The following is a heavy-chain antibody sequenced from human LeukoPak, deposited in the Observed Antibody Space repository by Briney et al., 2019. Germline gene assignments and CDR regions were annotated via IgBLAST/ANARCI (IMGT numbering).Heavy chain of an antibody. V-gene: IGHV3-15*07. CDR3: TTGGYRYGDDY. J-gene: IGHJ4*02. Sequence: GGSLRLSCAASGFTFNNAWMNWVRQAPGKGLEWVGRFKSKTDGGIIDYAAPVKGRFTISRDDSKNTLYLQMNSLKTEDTAVYYCTTGGYRYGDDYWGQGTLDTVSS. CDR1: GFTFNNAW. CDR2: FKSKTDGGII. D-gene: IGHD5-18*01.